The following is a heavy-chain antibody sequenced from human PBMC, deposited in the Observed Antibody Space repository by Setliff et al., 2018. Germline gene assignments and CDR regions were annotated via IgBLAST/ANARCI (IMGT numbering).Heavy chain of an antibody. CDR1: GGSISSGSYY. CDR3: ARISASSSHFDY. V-gene: IGHV2-70*16. CDR2: IDWDDDK. J-gene: IGHJ4*02. D-gene: IGHD6-13*01. Sequence: TLSLTCTVSGGSISSGSYYWNWIRQPAGKALEWLARIDWDDDKFYSTSLKTRLTISKDTSKKQVVLTMTNMDPVDTATYYCARISASSSHFDYWGPGTLVTVSS.